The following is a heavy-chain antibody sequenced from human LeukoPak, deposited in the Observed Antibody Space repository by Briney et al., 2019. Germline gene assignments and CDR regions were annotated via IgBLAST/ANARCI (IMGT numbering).Heavy chain of an antibody. CDR1: GFTFSSYA. Sequence: GGSLRLSCAASGFTFSSYAMHWVRQAPGKGLEWVAVISYDGSNKYYADSVKGRFTISRDNSKNTLYLQMNSLRAEDTAVYYCAKGGYSYAVNWWGQGTLVTVSS. D-gene: IGHD5-18*01. CDR3: AKGGYSYAVNW. J-gene: IGHJ4*02. CDR2: ISYDGSNK. V-gene: IGHV3-30-3*01.